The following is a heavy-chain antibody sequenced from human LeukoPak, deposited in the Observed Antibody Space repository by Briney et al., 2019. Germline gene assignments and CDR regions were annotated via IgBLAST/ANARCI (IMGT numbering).Heavy chain of an antibody. D-gene: IGHD2-2*01. CDR3: TKGDIVVVPAASFDY. V-gene: IGHV3-23*01. Sequence: PGGSLRLSCAASGFTFSSYAMSWVRQAPGKGLEWVSGIRGSGGSAYYTDSVKGRFAISRDNSKNTLYLQMNSLRAEDTAVYYCTKGDIVVVPAASFDYWGQGTLVTVSS. CDR1: GFTFSSYA. CDR2: IRGSGGSA. J-gene: IGHJ4*02.